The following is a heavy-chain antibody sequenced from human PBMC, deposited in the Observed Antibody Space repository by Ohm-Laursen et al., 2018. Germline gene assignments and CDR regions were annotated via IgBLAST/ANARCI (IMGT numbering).Heavy chain of an antibody. J-gene: IGHJ3*02. Sequence: PSDTLSLTCSVSGGSISSYYWSWIRQPPGKGLEWIGYIYYSGSTNYNPSLKSRVTISVDTSKNQFSLKLSSVTAADTAVYYCASYSIVGALLLTSTDAFDIWGQGTMVTVSS. CDR1: GGSISSYY. V-gene: IGHV4-59*07. CDR2: IYYSGST. D-gene: IGHD1-26*01. CDR3: ASYSIVGALLLTSTDAFDI.